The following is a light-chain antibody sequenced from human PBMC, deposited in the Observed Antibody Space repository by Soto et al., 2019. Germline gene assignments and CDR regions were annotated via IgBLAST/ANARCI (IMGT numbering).Light chain of an antibody. V-gene: IGKV1-5*01. CDR3: QQYNGDSYT. J-gene: IGKJ2*01. CDR1: QSISWW. CDR2: DAS. Sequence: DIQTTQSPSTLSVSVGDRVTITCRASQSISWWLAWYQQKPGKGPKLLIYDASSLQSGVPSRFSGSGSGTEFTLTISSLQPDDFATYYCQQYNGDSYTFGQGTKVDIK.